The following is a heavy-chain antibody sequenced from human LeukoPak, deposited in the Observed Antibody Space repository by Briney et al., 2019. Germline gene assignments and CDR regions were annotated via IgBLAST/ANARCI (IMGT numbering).Heavy chain of an antibody. D-gene: IGHD1-26*01. V-gene: IGHV4-38-2*01. CDR1: GYSISSGYY. Sequence: SETLSLTCAVSGYSISSGYYWGWIRQPPGKGLEWLGSISYGGSTYHNPSLKSRVTISVDTSKNQFSLRLRSVTAADTAVYYCARHLVGVTSPFDYWGQGTLVTVSS. CDR2: ISYGGST. J-gene: IGHJ4*02. CDR3: ARHLVGVTSPFDY.